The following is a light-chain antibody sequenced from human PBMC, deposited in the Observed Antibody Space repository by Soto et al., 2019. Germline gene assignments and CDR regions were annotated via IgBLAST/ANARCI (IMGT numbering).Light chain of an antibody. Sequence: DIQMTQTPSTLSASVGDRVTITCRASQSFSTWLAWYQQKPGKAPKLLIFDASSLERGVPSRFSGSGSGTEFTLTISSLQPEDFATYYYQLYNSYTFGQGTKLEI. V-gene: IGKV1-5*01. CDR1: QSFSTW. CDR3: QLYNSYT. J-gene: IGKJ2*01. CDR2: DAS.